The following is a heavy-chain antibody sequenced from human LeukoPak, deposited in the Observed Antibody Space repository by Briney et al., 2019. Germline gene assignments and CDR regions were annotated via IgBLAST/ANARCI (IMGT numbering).Heavy chain of an antibody. V-gene: IGHV3-23*01. J-gene: IGHJ5*02. CDR3: AKDARHLEWFPYPFDP. CDR2: ISGSGSST. D-gene: IGHD3-3*01. CDR1: GFTFSSYG. Sequence: GGTLRLSCAASGFTFSSYGMSWVRQAPGKGLEWVSAISGSGSSTYYAASVKGRFTISRDNSKNTLYLQMNSLRAEDTAVYYCAKDARHLEWFPYPFDPWGQGTLVTVSS.